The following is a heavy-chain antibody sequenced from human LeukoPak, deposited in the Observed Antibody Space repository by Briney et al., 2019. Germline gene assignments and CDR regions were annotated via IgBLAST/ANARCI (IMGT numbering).Heavy chain of an antibody. D-gene: IGHD2-2*01. J-gene: IGHJ6*03. Sequence: PGGSLRLSCAASGFTFSSYWMSWVRQAPGKGLEWVANIKQDGSEKYYVDSVKGRFTISRDNAKNSRYMQMNSLRAEDTAVYYCARELSRYYYMDVWGKGTTVTVSS. CDR1: GFTFSSYW. CDR3: ARELSRYYYMDV. V-gene: IGHV3-7*03. CDR2: IKQDGSEK.